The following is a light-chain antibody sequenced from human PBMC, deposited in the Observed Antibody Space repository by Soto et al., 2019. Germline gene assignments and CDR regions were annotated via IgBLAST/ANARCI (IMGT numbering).Light chain of an antibody. V-gene: IGLV2-8*01. CDR1: SSDVGGYNY. CDR3: SSYAGSSNV. J-gene: IGLJ1*01. Sequence: QSVLTQPPSASGSPGQSVAISCTGTSSDVGGYNYVSWYQQHPGKAPKLMIYEVNKRPSGVPDRFSGSKSDNTASLTVSGLQAEDEDDSYCSSYAGSSNVFGTGTKVTVL. CDR2: EVN.